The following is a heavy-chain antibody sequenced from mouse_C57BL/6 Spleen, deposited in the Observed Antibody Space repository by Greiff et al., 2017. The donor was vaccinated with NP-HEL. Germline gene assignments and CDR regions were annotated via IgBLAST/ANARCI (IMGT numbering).Heavy chain of an antibody. CDR2: IYPGSGST. D-gene: IGHD2-4*01. Sequence: QVQLQQSGAELVKPGASVKMSCKASGYTFTSYWITWVKQRPGQGLEWIGDIYPGSGSTNYNEKFKSKATLTVDTSSSTAYMQLSSLTSEDSAVYYCARRPYDYDVPWFAYWGQGTLVTVSA. J-gene: IGHJ3*01. V-gene: IGHV1-55*01. CDR1: GYTFTSYW. CDR3: ARRPYDYDVPWFAY.